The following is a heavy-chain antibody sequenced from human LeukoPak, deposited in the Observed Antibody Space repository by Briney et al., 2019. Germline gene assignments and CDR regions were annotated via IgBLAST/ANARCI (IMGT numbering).Heavy chain of an antibody. D-gene: IGHD3-16*01. V-gene: IGHV3-20*04. Sequence: GSLRLSCAASGFTFDDYSMSWVRQAPGKGLEWVSGINWNGGSTGYADSVKGRFTISRDNAKNSLYLQMNSLRAEDTALYYCARDLGGSYDYVWGSFDYWGQGTLVTVSS. CDR1: GFTFDDYS. J-gene: IGHJ4*02. CDR3: ARDLGGSYDYVWGSFDY. CDR2: INWNGGST.